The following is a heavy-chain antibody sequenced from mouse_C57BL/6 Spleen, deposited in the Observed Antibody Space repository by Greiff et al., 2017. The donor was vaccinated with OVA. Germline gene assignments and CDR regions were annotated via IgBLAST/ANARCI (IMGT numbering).Heavy chain of an antibody. Sequence: EVKLMESGPGLVKPSQSLSLTCSVTGYSITSGYYWNWIRQFPGNKLEWMGYISYDGSNNYNPSLKNRISITRDTSKNQFFLKLNSVTTEDTATYYCARDWDRGYAMDYWGQGTSVTVSS. CDR3: ARDWDRGYAMDY. J-gene: IGHJ4*01. D-gene: IGHD3-3*01. CDR2: ISYDGSN. V-gene: IGHV3-6*01. CDR1: GYSITSGYY.